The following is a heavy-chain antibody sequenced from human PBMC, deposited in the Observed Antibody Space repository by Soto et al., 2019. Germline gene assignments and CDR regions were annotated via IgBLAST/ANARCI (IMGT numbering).Heavy chain of an antibody. CDR1: GGSVSRGNYY. CDR3: ARSMHYSDGSNYSPFDP. CDR2: FYYTGST. V-gene: IGHV4-61*01. Sequence: PSETLSLTCTVSGGSVSRGNYYWSWIRQPPGKGLEWIGYFYYTGSTNYNPSLKSRVTISVDASKNQFSLRLSSLTAADTAVYYCARSMHYSDGSNYSPFDPWGQGTLVTVSS. J-gene: IGHJ5*02. D-gene: IGHD3-22*01.